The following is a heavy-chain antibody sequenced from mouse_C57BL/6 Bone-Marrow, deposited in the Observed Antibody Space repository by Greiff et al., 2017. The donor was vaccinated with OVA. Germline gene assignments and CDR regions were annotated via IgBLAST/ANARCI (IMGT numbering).Heavy chain of an antibody. CDR3: ARGDYYGEDY. J-gene: IGHJ4*01. V-gene: IGHV1-81*01. D-gene: IGHD1-2*01. CDR1: GYTFTSYG. Sequence: VQLQQSGAELARPGASVKLSCKASGYTFTSYGISWVKQRTGQGLEWIGEIYPRSGNTYYNEKFKGKATLTADKSSSTAYMELLSLTSEDSAVYFCARGDYYGEDYWGQGTSVTVSS. CDR2: IYPRSGNT.